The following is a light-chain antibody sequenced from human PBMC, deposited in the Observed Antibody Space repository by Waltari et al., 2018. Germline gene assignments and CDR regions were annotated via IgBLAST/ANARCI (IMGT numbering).Light chain of an antibody. CDR3: QQRSNWPKT. CDR1: QSVSSY. Sequence: EIVLTQSPATLSLSPGERATLSCRASQSVSSYLAWYQQKPGQAPRLLIYDASNRATGIPARFSGSGSGKDFTLTISSLEPEDFAVYYCQQRSNWPKTFGQGTKVEIK. V-gene: IGKV3-11*01. CDR2: DAS. J-gene: IGKJ1*01.